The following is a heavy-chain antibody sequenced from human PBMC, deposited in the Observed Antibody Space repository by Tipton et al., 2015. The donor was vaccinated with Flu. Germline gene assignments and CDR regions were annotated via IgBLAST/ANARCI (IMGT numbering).Heavy chain of an antibody. CDR2: IHTNGKT. CDR1: EDHMSNFY. D-gene: IGHD3-10*01. CDR3: AREAAPTPGAGYQYES. V-gene: IGHV4-4*07. J-gene: IGHJ5*02. Sequence: TLSLTCSVSEDHMSNFYWSWVRQPAGEGLEWIGRIHTNGKTDYNPSLKSRVTMSVDTSRNQFSLRLSSVTAADTAVYFCAREAAPTPGAGYQYESWGQGKLVTVSS.